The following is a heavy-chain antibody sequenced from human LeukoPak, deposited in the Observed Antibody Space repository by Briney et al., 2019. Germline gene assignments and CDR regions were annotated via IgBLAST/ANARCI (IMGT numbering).Heavy chain of an antibody. Sequence: SETLSLTSTVSGGSITSYNWTYIRTPAGNGLMWIGRTHTSGSTNYNTFLKSLATITVDTTKKQSSLNLSSVTAADTAMYCSAVKVSGTCLTARDFYAWGQGTLVTVSS. V-gene: IGHV4-4*07. J-gene: IGHJ5*02. D-gene: IGHD3-3*01. CDR3: AVKVSGTCLTARDFYA. CDR1: GGSITSYN. CDR2: THTSGST.